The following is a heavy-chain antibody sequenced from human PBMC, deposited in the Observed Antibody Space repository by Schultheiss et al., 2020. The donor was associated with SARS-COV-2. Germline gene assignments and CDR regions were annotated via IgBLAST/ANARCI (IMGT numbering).Heavy chain of an antibody. J-gene: IGHJ6*03. V-gene: IGHV4-4*07. CDR3: ARHVAYCSSTSCYRAYYMDV. D-gene: IGHD2-2*02. Sequence: ESLKISCTVSGGSISSYYWSWIRQPAGKGLEWIGRIYTSGSTNYNPSLKSRVTMSVDTSKNQFSLKLSSVTAADTAVYYCARHVAYCSSTSCYRAYYMDVWGKGTTVTVSS. CDR1: GGSISSYY. CDR2: IYTSGST.